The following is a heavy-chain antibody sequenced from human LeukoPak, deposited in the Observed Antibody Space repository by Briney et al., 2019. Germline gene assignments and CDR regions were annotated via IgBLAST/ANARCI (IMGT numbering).Heavy chain of an antibody. D-gene: IGHD6-19*01. CDR2: IYYSGST. CDR1: GGSISNYY. V-gene: IGHV4-59*01. J-gene: IGHJ3*02. Sequence: SETLSLTCTVSGGSISNYYWSWVRQPPGKGLEWIGYIYYSGSTNYNPSLKSRVTISVDTSKNQFSLKLSSVTAADTAVYYCASQWLTNAFDIWGQGTMVTVSS. CDR3: ASQWLTNAFDI.